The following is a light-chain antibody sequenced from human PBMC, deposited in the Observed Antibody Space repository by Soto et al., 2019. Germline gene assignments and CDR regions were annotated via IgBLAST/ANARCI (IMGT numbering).Light chain of an antibody. V-gene: IGKV1-9*01. J-gene: IGKJ3*01. CDR2: AAS. CDR1: QDINYY. Sequence: IQVTQAPSSLSASVGDRVTITCRASQDINYYLAWYQQKPGTAPKLLIYAASSLQSGVPSRFSGSGSGTDFTLTISSLQPEDFATYYCQQLDSYPRTFGPGTKVDIK. CDR3: QQLDSYPRT.